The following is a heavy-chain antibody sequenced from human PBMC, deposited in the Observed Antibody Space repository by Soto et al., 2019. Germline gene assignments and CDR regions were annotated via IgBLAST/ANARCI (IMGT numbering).Heavy chain of an antibody. Sequence: PGGSLRLSCAASGFTFGDYAMHWVRQVPGKGLEWVSGINWNSGSIGYADSVKGRFAISRDNAKNSLHLQMNSPRAEDTAFYYCVKDESINWYSGHFRHWGQGTLVTVSS. CDR1: GFTFGDYA. CDR2: INWNSGSI. J-gene: IGHJ1*01. D-gene: IGHD6-13*01. CDR3: VKDESINWYSGHFRH. V-gene: IGHV3-9*01.